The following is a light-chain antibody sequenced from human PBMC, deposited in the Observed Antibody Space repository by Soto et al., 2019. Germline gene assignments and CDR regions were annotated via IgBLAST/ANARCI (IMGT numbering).Light chain of an antibody. CDR2: DVS. CDR1: SSDVGGYNY. V-gene: IGLV2-14*01. CDR3: SSYTSSSTPLV. Sequence: QSALTQPASVSGSPGQSITISCTGTSSDVGGYNYVSWYQQHPGKAPKLMIYDVSNRPSGVSNRFSGSKSGNTASLTISGLQAEDEADYYCSSYTSSSTPLVFGTGTKLTGL. J-gene: IGLJ1*01.